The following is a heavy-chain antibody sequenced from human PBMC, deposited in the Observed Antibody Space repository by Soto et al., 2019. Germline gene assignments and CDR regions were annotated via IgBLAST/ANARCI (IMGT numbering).Heavy chain of an antibody. CDR3: AKETHSRGYGSYFDY. Sequence: QVQLVESGGGVVQPGRSLRLSCAASGFTFSSFGMHWVRQAPGKGLEWVAVISNSGGVKHDSMKGRFTISRDNSKNTLYLQMNSLRAEDTAVYYCAKETHSRGYGSYFDYWGQGILVTVSS. CDR2: ISNSGGVK. V-gene: IGHV3-30*18. J-gene: IGHJ4*02. CDR1: GFTFSSFG. D-gene: IGHD3-22*01.